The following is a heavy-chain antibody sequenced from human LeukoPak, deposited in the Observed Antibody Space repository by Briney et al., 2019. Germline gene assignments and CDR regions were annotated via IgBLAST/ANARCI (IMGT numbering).Heavy chain of an antibody. V-gene: IGHV3-48*04. CDR1: GFTFSSYS. CDR2: ISSSGNTI. J-gene: IGHJ4*02. Sequence: GGSLRLSCAASGFTFSSYSMNWVRQAPGKGLEWVSYISSSGNTIDYADSVKGRFTISRDNAKNSLYLQMISLRAEDTAVYYCARLRGYSYGYGDYWGQGTLVTVSS. D-gene: IGHD5-18*01. CDR3: ARLRGYSYGYGDY.